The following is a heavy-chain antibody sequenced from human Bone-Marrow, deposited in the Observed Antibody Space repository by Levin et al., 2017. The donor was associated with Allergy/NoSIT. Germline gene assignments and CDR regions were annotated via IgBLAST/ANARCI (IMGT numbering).Heavy chain of an antibody. Sequence: HTGGSLRLSCAASGFTFSNYNMHWVRQAPGKGLVWVSRMNIDGSITDYADSVKGRFTISRDNAKNTVYLQMNSLRDDDTAVYYCARDGGSVAGHDWYFDLWGRGTLVTVSS. D-gene: IGHD3-16*01. V-gene: IGHV3-74*01. CDR1: GFTFSNYN. J-gene: IGHJ2*01. CDR3: ARDGGSVAGHDWYFDL. CDR2: MNIDGSIT.